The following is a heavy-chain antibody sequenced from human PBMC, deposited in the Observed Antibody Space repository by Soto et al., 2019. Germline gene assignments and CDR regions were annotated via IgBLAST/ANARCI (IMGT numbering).Heavy chain of an antibody. CDR3: SRGVEVQLWHGGDSWFDP. D-gene: IGHD5-18*01. J-gene: IGHJ5*02. Sequence: GASVKVSCKASGYTFTGYYMHWVRQAPGQGLEWMGWINPNSGGTNYAQKFQGWVTMTRDTSISTAYMELRRLSSDDTAVYYCSRGVEVQLWHGGDSWFDPWGQGTLVTVSS. CDR2: INPNSGGT. V-gene: IGHV1-2*04. CDR1: GYTFTGYY.